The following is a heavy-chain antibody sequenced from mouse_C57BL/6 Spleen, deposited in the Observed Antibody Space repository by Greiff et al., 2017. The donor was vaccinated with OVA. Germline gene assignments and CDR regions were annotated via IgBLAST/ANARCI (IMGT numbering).Heavy chain of an antibody. V-gene: IGHV14-4*01. J-gene: IGHJ2*01. CDR2: IDPENGDT. CDR3: TLTGTGY. CDR1: GFNIKDDY. Sequence: VQLQQSGAELVRPGASVKLSCTASGFNIKDDYMHWVKQRPEQGLEWIGWIDPENGDTEYASKFQGKATITAYTSSNTAYLPLSSLTSEDTAVYYCTLTGTGYWGQGTTLTVSS. D-gene: IGHD4-1*01.